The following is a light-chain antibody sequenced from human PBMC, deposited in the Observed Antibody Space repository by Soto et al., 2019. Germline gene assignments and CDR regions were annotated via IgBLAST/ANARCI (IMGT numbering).Light chain of an antibody. CDR1: QAITNN. V-gene: IGKV1-9*01. CDR2: EES. J-gene: IGKJ1*01. CDR3: QQYDSFSVT. Sequence: DIHLTQSPSSLSASVGDRVTITCRASQAITNNLAWYQQKPGNPPRLLIYEESTLHSGVSSRFSGRKVGAQFILTIDSLQPEDFATYYCQQYDSFSVTFGQGTKVDIK.